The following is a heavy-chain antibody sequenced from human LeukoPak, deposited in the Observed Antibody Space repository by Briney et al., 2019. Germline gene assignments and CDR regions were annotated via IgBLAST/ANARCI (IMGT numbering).Heavy chain of an antibody. V-gene: IGHV5-51*01. Sequence: GESLKISCEGSGYRFTNSWIAWVRQMPGKGLEWMGIIYPGDSDTRYSPSFQGQVSISADKSISTAYLQWRSLKASDTAMYYCARSYYSSYGLDYWGQGTLVTVSS. CDR1: GYRFTNSW. CDR3: ARSYYSSYGLDY. CDR2: IYPGDSDT. D-gene: IGHD3-22*01. J-gene: IGHJ4*02.